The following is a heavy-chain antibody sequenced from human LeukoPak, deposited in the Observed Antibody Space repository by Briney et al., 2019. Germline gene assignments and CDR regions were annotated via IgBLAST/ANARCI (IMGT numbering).Heavy chain of an antibody. CDR2: ISGSGGST. D-gene: IGHD3-22*01. Sequence: GGSLRLSCAASGFTFSSYAMHWVRQAPGKGLEWVSAISGSGGSTYYADSVKGRFTISRDNSKNTLYLQMNSLRAEDTAVYYCAKVPQYYYDSSGYFDYWGQGTLVTVSS. J-gene: IGHJ4*02. CDR1: GFTFSSYA. CDR3: AKVPQYYYDSSGYFDY. V-gene: IGHV3-23*01.